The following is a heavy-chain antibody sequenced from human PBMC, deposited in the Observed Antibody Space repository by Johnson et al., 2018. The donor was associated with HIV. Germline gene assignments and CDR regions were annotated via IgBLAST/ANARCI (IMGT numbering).Heavy chain of an antibody. D-gene: IGHD6-6*01. J-gene: IGHJ3*02. V-gene: IGHV3-30*18. Sequence: QMQLVESGGGVVQPGRSLRLSCAASGFTFSSYGMHWVRQAPGKGLEWVAVISYDGSNKYYADSVKGRFTISRDNSKNTLYLQMNSLRAGDMAVYYCAKEYVSSSRDLAIWGQGTMVTVSS. CDR1: GFTFSSYG. CDR2: ISYDGSNK. CDR3: AKEYVSSSRDLAI.